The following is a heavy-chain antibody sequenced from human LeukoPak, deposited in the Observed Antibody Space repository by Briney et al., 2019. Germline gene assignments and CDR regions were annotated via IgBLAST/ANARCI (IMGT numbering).Heavy chain of an antibody. CDR3: ATKYSSGHYYYYYYMDV. D-gene: IGHD6-19*01. V-gene: IGHV1-24*01. J-gene: IGHJ6*03. CDR1: GYTLTELS. Sequence: ASVKVSCKVSGYTLTELSMHWARQAPGKGLEWMGGCDPEDGETIYAQKFQGRVTMTEDTSTDTAYMELSSLRSEDTAVYYCATKYSSGHYYYYYYMDVWGKGTTVTVSS. CDR2: CDPEDGET.